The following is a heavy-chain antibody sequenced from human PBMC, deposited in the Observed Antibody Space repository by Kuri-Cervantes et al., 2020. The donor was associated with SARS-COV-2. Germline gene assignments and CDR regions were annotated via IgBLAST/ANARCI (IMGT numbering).Heavy chain of an antibody. D-gene: IGHD2-15*01. CDR2: ISSNGGST. V-gene: IGHV3-64*01. Sequence: GGSLRLSCAASGFTFSSYAMHWVRQAPGKGLEYVSAISSNGGSTYYANSVKGRFIISRDNSKNTLYLQMNSLRAEDTAVYYCARDLRGYCSGGSCYSDLFNFGFDYWGQGTLVTVSS. CDR1: GFTFSSYA. J-gene: IGHJ4*02. CDR3: ARDLRGYCSGGSCYSDLFNFGFDY.